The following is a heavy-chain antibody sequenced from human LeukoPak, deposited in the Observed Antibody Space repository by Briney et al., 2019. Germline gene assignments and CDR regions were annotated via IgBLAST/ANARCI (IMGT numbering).Heavy chain of an antibody. J-gene: IGHJ4*02. CDR2: IYYSGST. Sequence: SETLSLTCTVSGYSISSGYYWGWIRQPPGKGLEWIGYIYYSGSTYYNPSLKSRVTISVDTSKNQFSLKLSSVTAADTAVYYCARVANGRANYDSSGSIDYWGQGTLVTVSS. CDR3: ARVANGRANYDSSGSIDY. D-gene: IGHD3-22*01. V-gene: IGHV4-38-2*02. CDR1: GYSISSGYY.